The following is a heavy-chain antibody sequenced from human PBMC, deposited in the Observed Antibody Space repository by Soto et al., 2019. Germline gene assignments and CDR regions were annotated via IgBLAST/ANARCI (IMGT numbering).Heavy chain of an antibody. V-gene: IGHV1-18*01. CDR1: GYTFTSYA. CDR3: ARDSPPPRE. J-gene: IGHJ4*02. D-gene: IGHD1-26*01. Sequence: QVQLVQSGAEVKKPGASVKVSCKASGYTFTSYAISWVRQAPGQGLEWMGWISAYIGNTNYAQKPQGRVAMTTDTSTTPAHRELRSLRSDDTAVYYCARDSPPPREWCQGTLVTVSS. CDR2: ISAYIGNT.